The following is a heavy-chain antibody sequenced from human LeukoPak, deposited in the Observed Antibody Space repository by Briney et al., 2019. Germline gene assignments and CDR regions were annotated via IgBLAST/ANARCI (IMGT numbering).Heavy chain of an antibody. D-gene: IGHD3-3*01. Sequence: GGSLRLSCAASGFTFSSYSMNWVRQAPGKGLEWVSYISSSSSTIYYADSVKGRFTISRDNAKNSLYLQMNSLRAEDTAVYYCARSGITIFGVVINWGQGTLVTVSS. CDR3: ARSGITIFGVVIN. J-gene: IGHJ4*02. CDR2: ISSSSSTI. V-gene: IGHV3-48*01. CDR1: GFTFSSYS.